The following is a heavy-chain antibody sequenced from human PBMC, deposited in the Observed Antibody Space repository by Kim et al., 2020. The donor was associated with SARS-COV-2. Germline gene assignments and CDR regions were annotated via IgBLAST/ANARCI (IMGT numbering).Heavy chain of an antibody. J-gene: IGHJ5*02. CDR3: VTDERAFVWGS. V-gene: IGHV3-21*01. Sequence: GGSLRLSCVASGFMFSAYRMDWVRQAPGKGPEWVSSIRSYSNYIYYADSGKGRFTISRYNAKNSVFLQMNSLRPEDTAVYYCVTDERAFVWGSWGQGTLVTVSS. CDR2: IRSYSNYI. D-gene: IGHD3-16*01. CDR1: GFMFSAYR.